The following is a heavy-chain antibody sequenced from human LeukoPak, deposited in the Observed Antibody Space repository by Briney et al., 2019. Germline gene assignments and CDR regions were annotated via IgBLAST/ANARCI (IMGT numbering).Heavy chain of an antibody. CDR3: ARDQALSCRDGYNCLALFDY. Sequence: ASVKVSCKASGYTFTGYYMHWVRQAPGQGLEWMGWINPNSGGTNYAQKLQGRVTMTTDTSTSTAYMELRSLRSDDTAVYYCARDQALSCRDGYNCLALFDYWGQGTLVTVSS. V-gene: IGHV1-2*02. CDR2: INPNSGGT. D-gene: IGHD5-24*01. J-gene: IGHJ4*02. CDR1: GYTFTGYY.